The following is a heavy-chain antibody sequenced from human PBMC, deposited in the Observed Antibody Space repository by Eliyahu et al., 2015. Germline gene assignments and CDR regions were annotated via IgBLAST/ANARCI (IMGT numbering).Heavy chain of an antibody. V-gene: IGHV4-34*01. CDR3: ARGYSSGWYRGGFDY. J-gene: IGHJ4*02. CDR2: INHSGST. CDR1: GGSFSGYY. D-gene: IGHD6-19*01. Sequence: QVQLQQWGAGLLKPSETLSLTCAVYGGSFSGYYWSWIRQPPGKGLEWIGEINHSGSTNYNPSLKSRVTISVDTSKNQFSLKLSSVTAADTAVYYCARGYSSGWYRGGFDYWGQGTLVTVSS.